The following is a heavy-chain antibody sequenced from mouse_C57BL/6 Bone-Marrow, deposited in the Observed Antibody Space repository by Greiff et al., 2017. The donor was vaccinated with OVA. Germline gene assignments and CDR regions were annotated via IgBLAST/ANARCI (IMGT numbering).Heavy chain of an antibody. CDR2: ISDGGSYT. J-gene: IGHJ3*01. D-gene: IGHD2-3*01. Sequence: DVQLQESGGGLVKPGGSLKLSCAASGFTFSSYAMSWVRQTPEKRLEWVATISDGGSYTYYPDNVKGRFPISRDNAKNNLYLQMSHLKSEDTAMYYCARSERWLLEFAYWGQGTLVTVSA. CDR1: GFTFSSYA. CDR3: ARSERWLLEFAY. V-gene: IGHV5-4*01.